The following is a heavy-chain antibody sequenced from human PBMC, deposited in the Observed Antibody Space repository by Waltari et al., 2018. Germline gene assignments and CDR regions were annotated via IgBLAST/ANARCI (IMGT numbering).Heavy chain of an antibody. V-gene: IGHV5-51*01. CDR2: ICPGDSDT. CDR1: GYSFTSYW. D-gene: IGHD4-4*01. J-gene: IGHJ6*02. CDR3: ARRDSNHLGYYYGMDV. Sequence: EVQLVQSGAEVKKPGESLKISCKGSGYSFTSYWIGWVRQMPGKGLEWLGIICPGDSDTRYSPSFQGQVTISADKSISTAYLQWSSLKASDTAMYYCARRDSNHLGYYYGMDVWGQGTTVTVSS.